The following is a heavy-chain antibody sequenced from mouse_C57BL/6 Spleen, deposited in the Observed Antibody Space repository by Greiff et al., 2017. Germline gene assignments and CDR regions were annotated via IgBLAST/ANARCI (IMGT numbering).Heavy chain of an antibody. V-gene: IGHV1-80*01. D-gene: IGHD1-1*01. CDR2: IYPGDGDT. CDR1: GYAFSSYW. Sequence: QVQLQQSGAELVKPGASVKISCKASGYAFSSYWMNWVKQRPGKGLEWMGQIYPGDGDTNYNGKFKGKATLTADKSSSTAYMQLSSLTSEDSAVYFCAYGSSYDYAMDYWGQGTSVTVSS. CDR3: AYGSSYDYAMDY. J-gene: IGHJ4*01.